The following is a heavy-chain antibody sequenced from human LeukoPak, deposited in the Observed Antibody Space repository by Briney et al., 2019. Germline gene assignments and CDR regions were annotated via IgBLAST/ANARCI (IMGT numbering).Heavy chain of an antibody. D-gene: IGHD1-26*01. J-gene: IGHJ4*02. V-gene: IGHV3-30*02. CDR1: GFTFSSYG. Sequence: GGSLRLSCAASGFTFSSYGMHWVRPPPGKGREWGAFIRYDGSNKYYADCVKGRFTISRDNSKNTLYLQMNSLRAEDTAVEYWVLLSWEDYFDYWGQGTLVTVSS. CDR2: IRYDGSNK. CDR3: VLLSWEDYFDY.